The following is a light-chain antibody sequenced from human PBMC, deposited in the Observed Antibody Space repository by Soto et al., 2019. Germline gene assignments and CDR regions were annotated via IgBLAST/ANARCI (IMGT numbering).Light chain of an antibody. CDR1: QSVSSSY. V-gene: IGKV3-20*01. Sequence: EIVLTQSPGTLSLSPGERATLSCRSSQSVSSSYLAWYQQKPGQAPRLLIYDASSRATGIPDRFSGSGSGTDFTLTISRLEPEDFAVYFCQQYGSSPTFGKGTKVEIK. J-gene: IGKJ1*01. CDR3: QQYGSSPT. CDR2: DAS.